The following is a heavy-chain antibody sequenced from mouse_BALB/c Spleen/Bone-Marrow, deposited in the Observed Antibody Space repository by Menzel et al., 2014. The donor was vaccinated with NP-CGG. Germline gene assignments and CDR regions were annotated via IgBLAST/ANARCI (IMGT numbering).Heavy chain of an antibody. CDR3: TRGYGNYALYYYAMDY. CDR2: IDPANGNT. J-gene: IGHJ4*01. V-gene: IGHV14-3*02. CDR1: GFNIKDTY. Sequence: EVQLQQSGAELVKPGASVKLSCTASGFNIKDTYMHWVKQRPEQGLEWIGRIDPANGNTKYDPKFQGKATITADTSSNTAYLQLSSLTSEDTAVYYCTRGYGNYALYYYAMDYWGQGTSVTVSS. D-gene: IGHD2-10*02.